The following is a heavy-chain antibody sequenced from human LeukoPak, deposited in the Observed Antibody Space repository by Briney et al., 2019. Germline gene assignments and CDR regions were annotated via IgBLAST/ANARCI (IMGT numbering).Heavy chain of an antibody. Sequence: GGSLRLSCAASGFTFSSYAMSWVRPAAGKGLEWVSTIYSGGTTYYADSVMGRFTISRHNSRNTLYLQMNSLRAEDTAVYYCARVDTVMAYYFDLWGQGTLVTVSS. CDR2: IYSGGTT. D-gene: IGHD5-18*01. V-gene: IGHV3-53*04. CDR3: ARVDTVMAYYFDL. J-gene: IGHJ4*02. CDR1: GFTFSSYA.